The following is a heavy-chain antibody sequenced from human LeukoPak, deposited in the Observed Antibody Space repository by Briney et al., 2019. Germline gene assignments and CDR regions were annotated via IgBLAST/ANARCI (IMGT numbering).Heavy chain of an antibody. D-gene: IGHD2-2*01. CDR1: GYTFTGYY. CDR2: INPNSGGT. V-gene: IGHV1-2*02. CDR3: ASNIVVVPAAWAGMDV. Sequence: ASVKVSCKASGYTFTGYYMHWVRQAPGQGLEWMGWINPNSGGTNYAQKFQGRVTMTRDTSISTAYMELSRLRSDDTAVYYCASNIVVVPAAWAGMDVRGQGTTVTVSS. J-gene: IGHJ6*02.